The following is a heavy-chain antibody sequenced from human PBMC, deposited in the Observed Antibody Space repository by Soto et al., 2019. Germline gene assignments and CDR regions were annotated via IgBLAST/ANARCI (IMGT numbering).Heavy chain of an antibody. CDR1: GGSISSGGYY. Sequence: QVQLQESGPGLVKPSQTLSLTCTVSGGSISSGGYYWSWIRQHPGKGLEWIGYIYYSGSTYYNPSLKSRVTISVDTSKNQFSLKLSSVTAADTAVYYCAREKGDDPYYYDSSGYRYFDYWGQGTLVTVSS. V-gene: IGHV4-31*03. J-gene: IGHJ4*02. D-gene: IGHD3-22*01. CDR2: IYYSGST. CDR3: AREKGDDPYYYDSSGYRYFDY.